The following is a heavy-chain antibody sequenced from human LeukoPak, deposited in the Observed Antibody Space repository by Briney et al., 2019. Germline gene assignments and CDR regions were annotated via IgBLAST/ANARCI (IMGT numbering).Heavy chain of an antibody. D-gene: IGHD5-24*01. Sequence: GGTLRLSCAASGFTFSSHGMNWVRQAPGKGLEWVSGISPNGVIIYYADSVKGRFTISRDNSKGTVSLQMNSLRPEDTAVYYCAKDDAWLQYGDWGRGTLVTVSS. CDR2: ISPNGVII. CDR3: AKDDAWLQYGD. CDR1: GFTFSSHG. V-gene: IGHV3-23*01. J-gene: IGHJ4*02.